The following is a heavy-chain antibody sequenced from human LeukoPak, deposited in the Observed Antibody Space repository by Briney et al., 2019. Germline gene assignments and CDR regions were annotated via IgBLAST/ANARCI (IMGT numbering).Heavy chain of an antibody. CDR2: ISHDGSKK. D-gene: IGHD3-10*01. CDR3: AKDWKFYYVSGSFFPDN. Sequence: GGSLRLSCAASGFAFSSYAVHWVRQAPGKGLECVAVISHDGSKKYYADFVKGRFTISRDNSKNTLYLHMNSLIPEDTAVYFCAKDWKFYYVSGSFFPDNWGQGTLVTVSS. J-gene: IGHJ4*02. CDR1: GFAFSSYA. V-gene: IGHV3-30-3*01.